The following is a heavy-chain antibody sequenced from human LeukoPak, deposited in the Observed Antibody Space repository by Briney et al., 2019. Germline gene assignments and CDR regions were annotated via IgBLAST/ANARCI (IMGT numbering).Heavy chain of an antibody. CDR3: ARGDLLYYGSGSLDY. D-gene: IGHD3-10*01. V-gene: IGHV4-4*02. Sequence: SGTLSLTCAVSGGSISSSNWWSRVRPPPGKGLEWIGEIYHSGSTNYNPSLKSRLTISVDKSKNQFSLKLNSVTAADTAVYYCARGDLLYYGSGSLDYWGQGTLVTVSS. CDR1: GGSISSSNW. CDR2: IYHSGST. J-gene: IGHJ4*02.